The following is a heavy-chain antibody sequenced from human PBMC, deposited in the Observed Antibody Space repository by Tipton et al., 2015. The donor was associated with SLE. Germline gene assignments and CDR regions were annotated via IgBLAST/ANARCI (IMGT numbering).Heavy chain of an antibody. J-gene: IGHJ4*02. CDR1: GGSISSSSYY. CDR3: ARGRVFFDY. CDR2: IYYSGST. V-gene: IGHV4-39*07. Sequence: TLSLTCTVSGGSISSSSYYWGWIRQPPGKGLEWIGSIYYSGSTYYNPSLKSRVTISVDTSKNRFSLKLSSVTAANTAVYYCARGRVFFDYWGQGTLVTVSP.